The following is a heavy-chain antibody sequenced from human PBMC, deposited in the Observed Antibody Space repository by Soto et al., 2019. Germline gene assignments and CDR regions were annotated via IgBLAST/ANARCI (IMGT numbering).Heavy chain of an antibody. CDR3: AKVGARYYDFWSVYPFDY. D-gene: IGHD3-3*01. CDR2: ISGSGGST. J-gene: IGHJ4*02. CDR1: GFTFSSYA. V-gene: IGHV3-23*01. Sequence: GGSLRLSCAASGFTFSSYAMSWVRRAPGKGLEWVSAISGSGGSTYYADSVKGRFTISRDNSKNTLYLQMNSLRAEDTAVYYFAKVGARYYDFWSVYPFDYWGREPR.